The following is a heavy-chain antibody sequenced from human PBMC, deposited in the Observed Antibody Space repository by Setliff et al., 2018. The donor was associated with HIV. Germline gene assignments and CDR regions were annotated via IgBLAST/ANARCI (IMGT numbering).Heavy chain of an antibody. CDR3: ARPTGYSSSWYPLDAFDI. D-gene: IGHD6-13*01. CDR1: GFTFSDYY. Sequence: GGSLRLSCAASGFTFSDYYMNWIRQAPGKGLEWVSYISSSSSTIYYADSVKGRFTISRDNAKNSLYLQMNSLRAEDTAVYYCARPTGYSSSWYPLDAFDIWGQGTMVTVSS. J-gene: IGHJ3*02. V-gene: IGHV3-11*04. CDR2: ISSSSSTI.